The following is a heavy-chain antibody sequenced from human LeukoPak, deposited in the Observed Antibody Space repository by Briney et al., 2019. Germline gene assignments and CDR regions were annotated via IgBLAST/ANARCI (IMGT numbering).Heavy chain of an antibody. Sequence: GGSLRLSCAASGLTVSSNYMSWVRQAPGKGLEWVSVIYSGGSTYYADSVKGRFTISRDNSKNTLYLQMNSLRAEDTAVYYCARDRTYCSSTSCYYPYYYGMDVWGQGTTVTVSS. CDR1: GLTVSSNY. CDR2: IYSGGST. J-gene: IGHJ6*02. CDR3: ARDRTYCSSTSCYYPYYYGMDV. D-gene: IGHD2-2*01. V-gene: IGHV3-53*01.